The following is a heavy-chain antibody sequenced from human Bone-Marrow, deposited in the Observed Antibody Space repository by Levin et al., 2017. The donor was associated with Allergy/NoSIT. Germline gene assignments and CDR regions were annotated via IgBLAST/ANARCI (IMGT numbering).Heavy chain of an antibody. CDR1: GFTFTDYA. J-gene: IGHJ6*04. D-gene: IGHD4-23*01. CDR3: ARHKDYGGNGYYYYGMDV. CDR2: VSWNSGTI. Sequence: GGSLRLSCAASGFTFTDYAIHWIRQAPGRGLEWVSGVSWNSGTIGYADSVKGRFTISRDNAKNSLYLQMNSLRTEDTALYFCARHKDYGGNGYYYYGMDVWGKGTTVTVSS. V-gene: IGHV3-9*01.